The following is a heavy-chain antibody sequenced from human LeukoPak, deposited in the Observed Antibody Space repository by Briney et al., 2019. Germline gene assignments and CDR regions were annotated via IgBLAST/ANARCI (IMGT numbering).Heavy chain of an antibody. Sequence: PGGSLRLSCAASGFTFSSYGMHWVRQAPGKGLEWVAVISYDGSNKYYADSVKGRFTISRDNSKNTLYLQMNSLRAEDTAVYYCARAVAGYYGGYYFDYWGQGTLVTVSS. CDR3: ARAVAGYYGGYYFDY. CDR2: ISYDGSNK. J-gene: IGHJ4*02. D-gene: IGHD3-9*01. V-gene: IGHV3-30*03. CDR1: GFTFSSYG.